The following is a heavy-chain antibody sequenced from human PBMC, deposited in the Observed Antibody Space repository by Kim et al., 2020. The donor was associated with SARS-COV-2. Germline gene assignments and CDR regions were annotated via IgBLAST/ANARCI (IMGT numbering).Heavy chain of an antibody. D-gene: IGHD2-15*01. V-gene: IGHV3-23*01. J-gene: IGHJ4*01. CDR2: ISRSAIAT. Sequence: GGSLRLSCAASGFTFRSYAMIWVRQAPGKGLEWVSAISRSAIATYYADSVKGRFTISRDNSKNTLYLQMNSLRVEDTAVYYCAKIPGAYCSGGKAYFDY. CDR3: AKIPGAYCSGGKAYFDY. CDR1: GFTFRSYA.